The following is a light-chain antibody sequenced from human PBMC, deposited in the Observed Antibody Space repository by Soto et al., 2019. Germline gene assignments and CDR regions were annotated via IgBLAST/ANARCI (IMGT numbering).Light chain of an antibody. J-gene: IGKJ5*01. CDR3: QHLNTYPIT. V-gene: IGKV1-9*01. CDR1: QDISTH. Sequence: DIQLTQSPSSLSASVGDRVTICCRASQDISTHLAWFAQKPGRAPQLLIYAASTLHSGVPSRFSGSGSGTDFTLTISSLQPEDFATYYCQHLNTYPITFGPGTRLEIK. CDR2: AAS.